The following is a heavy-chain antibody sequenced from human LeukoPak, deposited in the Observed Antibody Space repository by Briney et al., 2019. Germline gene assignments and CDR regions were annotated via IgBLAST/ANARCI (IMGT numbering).Heavy chain of an antibody. J-gene: IGHJ5*02. CDR1: GFTFSSYA. D-gene: IGHD1-26*01. CDR3: ARKYEVGATEEDNWFDP. V-gene: IGHV3-30-3*01. CDR2: ISYDGSNK. Sequence: GGSLRLSCAASGFTFSSYAMHWVRQAPGKGLEWVAVISYDGSNKYYADSVKGRFTISRDSSKNTLYLQMNSLRAEDTAVYYCARKYEVGATEEDNWFDPWGQGTLVTVSS.